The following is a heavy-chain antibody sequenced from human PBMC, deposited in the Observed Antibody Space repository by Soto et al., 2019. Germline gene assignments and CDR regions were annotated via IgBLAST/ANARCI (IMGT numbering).Heavy chain of an antibody. CDR1: GFTFSSYA. CDR3: AKGSVYIVLRVYASD. D-gene: IGHD2-8*01. J-gene: IGHJ4*02. CDR2: ISGSGDTT. V-gene: IGHV3-23*01. Sequence: PGGSLRLSCAASGFTFSSYAMSWVRQAPGKGLEWVSGISGSGDTTYYANSVKGRFTISRDNSKNTLYLQMNSLRAEDTAVYYCAKGSVYIVLRVYASDGGQGPLVTVP.